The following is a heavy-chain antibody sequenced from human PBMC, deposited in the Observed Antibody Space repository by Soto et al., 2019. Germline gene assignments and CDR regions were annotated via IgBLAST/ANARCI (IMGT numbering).Heavy chain of an antibody. Sequence: GGSPRLSCAASGVTFSSYAMSWVRQAPGKGLEWVSAISGSGGSTYYADSVKGRFTISRDNSKNTLYLQMNSLRAEDTAVYYCAKDLARSWSSDDWGQGTLGTGSS. V-gene: IGHV3-23*01. CDR1: GVTFSSYA. D-gene: IGHD3-3*02. CDR3: AKDLARSWSSDD. CDR2: ISGSGGST. J-gene: IGHJ4*02.